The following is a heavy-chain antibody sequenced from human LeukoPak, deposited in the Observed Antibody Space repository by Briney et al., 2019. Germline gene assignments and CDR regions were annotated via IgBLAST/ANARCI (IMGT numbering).Heavy chain of an antibody. Sequence: WASVKVSCKASGYTFTSYGISWVRQAPGQGLEWMGWISAYNGNTNYAQKLQGRVTLTTDTSTSTAYMELRSLRSDDMAVYYCARDAGSSWSDYYYYMDVWGKGTTVTVSS. D-gene: IGHD6-13*01. CDR2: ISAYNGNT. V-gene: IGHV1-18*03. CDR3: ARDAGSSWSDYYYYMDV. CDR1: GYTFTSYG. J-gene: IGHJ6*03.